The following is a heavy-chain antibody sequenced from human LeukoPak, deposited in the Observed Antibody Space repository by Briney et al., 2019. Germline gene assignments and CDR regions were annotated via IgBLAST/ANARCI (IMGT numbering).Heavy chain of an antibody. CDR3: ARDENSARGYSYGSDI. CDR1: GYTFTGYY. D-gene: IGHD5-18*01. Sequence: ASVKVSCKASGYTFTGYYVHWVRQAPGQGLEWMGWINPNSGGTNYAQKFQGRVTMTRDTSISTAYMELSRLRSDDTAVYYCARDENSARGYSYGSDIWGQGTMVTVSS. CDR2: INPNSGGT. J-gene: IGHJ3*02. V-gene: IGHV1-2*02.